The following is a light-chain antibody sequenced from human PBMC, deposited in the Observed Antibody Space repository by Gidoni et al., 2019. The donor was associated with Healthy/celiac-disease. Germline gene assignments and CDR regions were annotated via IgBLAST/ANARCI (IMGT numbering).Light chain of an antibody. Sequence: IVMTQSPATLSVSPGERATLSCRASQKVSSNLAWYQQKPGQAPSLLIYGASTRATGIPARFSGSGSGTEFTLTISSLQSEDFAVYYCQQYNNWPPYTFGQGTKLEIK. CDR3: QQYNNWPPYT. CDR1: QKVSSN. J-gene: IGKJ2*01. V-gene: IGKV3-15*01. CDR2: GAS.